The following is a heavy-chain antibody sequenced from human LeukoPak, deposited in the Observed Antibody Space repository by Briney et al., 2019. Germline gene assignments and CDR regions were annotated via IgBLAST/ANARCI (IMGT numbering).Heavy chain of an antibody. V-gene: IGHV1-69*13. D-gene: IGHD2-2*01. J-gene: IGHJ4*02. CDR2: IIPIFGTA. CDR3: ARSVQYQLLDFDY. CDR1: GGTFSSYA. Sequence: ASVKVSCKASGGTFSSYAISWVRQAPGQGLEWMGGIIPIFGTANYAQKFQGRVTITADESTSTAYMELSSLRSEDTAVYYCARSVQYQLLDFDYWGQGTLVTVSS.